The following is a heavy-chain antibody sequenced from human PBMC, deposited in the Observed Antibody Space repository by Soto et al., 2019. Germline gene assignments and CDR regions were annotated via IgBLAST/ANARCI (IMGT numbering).Heavy chain of an antibody. CDR1: GFTFSNYA. V-gene: IGHV3-23*01. Sequence: GSLRLSCATSGFTFSNYAVNWVRQAPGKGLEWVSVISGSGASTYYADSAKGRFTISRDNSRDTLFLEVYNLRAEDTAVYYCAKEGAMIGNPLFASWGLGTLVTVSS. D-gene: IGHD1-26*01. J-gene: IGHJ4*02. CDR3: AKEGAMIGNPLFAS. CDR2: ISGSGAST.